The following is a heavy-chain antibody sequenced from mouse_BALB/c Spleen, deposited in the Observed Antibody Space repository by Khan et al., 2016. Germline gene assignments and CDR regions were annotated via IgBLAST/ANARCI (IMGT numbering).Heavy chain of an antibody. D-gene: IGHD3-1*01. CDR3: ARSGYPY. Sequence: VQLQQSGPELVKPGASVKVSCKASGYAFTNYNIYWVKQRHGKSLEWIGYIDPYNGGASYNQKFKGKATLTVDKSSSTAYMHLNSLTSDDSAVYCCARSGYPYWGQGTLVTVSA. J-gene: IGHJ3*01. CDR2: IDPYNGGA. V-gene: IGHV1S135*01. CDR1: GYAFTNYN.